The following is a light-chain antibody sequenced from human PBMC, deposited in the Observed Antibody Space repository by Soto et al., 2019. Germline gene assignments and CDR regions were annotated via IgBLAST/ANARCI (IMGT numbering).Light chain of an antibody. CDR2: EVT. V-gene: IGLV2-8*01. CDR1: SSDVGGYDY. J-gene: IGLJ2*01. Sequence: QSALTQPPSASGSPGQSVTISCTGTSSDVGGYDYVSWYQQRPGKAPKLLIHEVTKRPSGVPDRFSGSKSGNTASLTVSGLQAEDEADYYCASWDDNLNGPVFGRGTKLTVL. CDR3: ASWDDNLNGPV.